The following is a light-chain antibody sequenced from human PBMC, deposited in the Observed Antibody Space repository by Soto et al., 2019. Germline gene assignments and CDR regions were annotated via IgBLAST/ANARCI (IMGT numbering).Light chain of an antibody. CDR3: QQSYSTPWT. CDR1: QSISIY. CDR2: AAS. V-gene: IGKV1-39*01. Sequence: DIQMTQSPSSLPGSVGERVTMTFRASQSISIYLNWYQQKPGKAPKLLIYAASSLQSGVPSRFSGSGSGTDFTLTISSLQPEDFATYYCQQSYSTPWTFGQGTKV. J-gene: IGKJ1*01.